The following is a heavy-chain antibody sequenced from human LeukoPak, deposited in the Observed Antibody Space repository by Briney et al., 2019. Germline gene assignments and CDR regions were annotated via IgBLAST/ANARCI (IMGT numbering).Heavy chain of an antibody. CDR2: ISAYNGDT. Sequence: ASVKVSCKASGYTFTSYGISWVRQAPGQGLEWMGWISAYNGDTNYAQKLQGRVTMTADTSTSTAYMELRSLRSDATAVYYCARVSPGYYYYSYMDVWGKGTTVTVSS. V-gene: IGHV1-18*01. CDR1: GYTFTSYG. J-gene: IGHJ6*03. CDR3: ARVSPGYYYYSYMDV.